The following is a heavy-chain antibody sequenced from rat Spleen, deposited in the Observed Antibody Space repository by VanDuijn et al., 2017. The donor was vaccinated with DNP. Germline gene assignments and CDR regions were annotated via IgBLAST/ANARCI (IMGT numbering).Heavy chain of an antibody. CDR2: IRYDGSST. CDR3: ARWNSGHFDY. CDR1: GFTFSDYY. D-gene: IGHD4-3*01. J-gene: IGHJ2*01. Sequence: EVQLVEPGGGLVQPGRSLKLSCAASGFTFSDYYMAWVRQAPTKGLEWVAYIRYDGSSTYYGDSVKGRFTISRDNAKSTLYLQMNSLRSEDMATYYCARWNSGHFDYWGQGVMVTVSS. V-gene: IGHV5-22*01.